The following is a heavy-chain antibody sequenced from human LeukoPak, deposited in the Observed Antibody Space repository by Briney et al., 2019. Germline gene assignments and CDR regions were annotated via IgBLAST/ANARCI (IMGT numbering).Heavy chain of an antibody. Sequence: GASVKVSCKASGYTFTSYAMHWVRQAPGQRLEWMGWINAGNGNTKYSQKFQGRVTITRDTSASTAYMELSSLRSEDTAVYYCARERVSSGWYLFDYWGQGTLVSVSS. D-gene: IGHD6-19*01. CDR1: GYTFTSYA. V-gene: IGHV1-3*01. CDR2: INAGNGNT. CDR3: ARERVSSGWYLFDY. J-gene: IGHJ4*02.